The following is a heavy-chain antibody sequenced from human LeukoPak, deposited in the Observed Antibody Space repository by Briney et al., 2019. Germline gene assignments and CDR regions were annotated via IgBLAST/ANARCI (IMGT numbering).Heavy chain of an antibody. D-gene: IGHD3-9*01. Sequence: SGTLSLTCTVSGGSVSSGSYYWSWIRQPPGKGLEWIGYIYYSGSTNYNPSLKSRVTISVDTSKNQFPLKLSSVTAADTAVYYCARGDDILTGYYPFDHWGQGTLVTVSS. V-gene: IGHV4-61*01. CDR3: ARGDDILTGYYPFDH. CDR1: GGSVSSGSYY. CDR2: IYYSGST. J-gene: IGHJ4*02.